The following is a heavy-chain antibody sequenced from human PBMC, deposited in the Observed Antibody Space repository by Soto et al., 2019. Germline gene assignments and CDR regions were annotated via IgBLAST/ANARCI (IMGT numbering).Heavy chain of an antibody. V-gene: IGHV3-33*01. CDR1: GFTFSSYG. D-gene: IGHD4-17*01. J-gene: IGHJ6*03. CDR3: ARVSLIYGDYASGSYYYYMDV. CDR2: IWYDGSNK. Sequence: VQLVESGGGVVQPGRSLRLSCAASGFTFSSYGMHWVRQAPGKGLEWVAVIWYDGSNKYYADSVKGRFTISRDNSKNTLYLQMNSLRAEDTAVYYCARVSLIYGDYASGSYYYYMDVWGKGTTVTVSS.